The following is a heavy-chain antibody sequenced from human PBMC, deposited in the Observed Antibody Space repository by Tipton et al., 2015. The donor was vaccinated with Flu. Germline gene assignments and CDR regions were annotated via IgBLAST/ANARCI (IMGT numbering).Heavy chain of an antibody. D-gene: IGHD4-11*01. CDR2: IFSSGTT. Sequence: GLVKPSETLTLTCTVSGGAISSSFSYWGWVRQPPGQGLEWIGNIFSSGTTYYNPSLKSRVSISRDTSKNQFSLKLTSVTAADTAVYYCARRDYSNYVSEPKSWFDPWGQGTLVTVSS. CDR1: GGAISSSFSY. V-gene: IGHV4-39*07. J-gene: IGHJ5*02. CDR3: ARRDYSNYVSEPKSWFDP.